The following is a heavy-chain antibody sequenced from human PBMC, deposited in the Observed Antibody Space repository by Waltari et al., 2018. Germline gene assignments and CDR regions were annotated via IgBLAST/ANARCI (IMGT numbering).Heavy chain of an antibody. V-gene: IGHV4-59*13. CDR3: ARVSWSTGNYYYFYIDV. Sequence: QVQLQESGPGLVKPSETLSLMCTASGGSISGYYWSWIRQPPGKGLEWIAYSYYTGTINYNPSLKSRVNLSVDTSKNQFSLKLNSMTAADTAVYYCARVSWSTGNYYYFYIDVWGKGTTVTVSS. CDR1: GGSISGYY. J-gene: IGHJ6*03. CDR2: SYYTGTI. D-gene: IGHD3-10*01.